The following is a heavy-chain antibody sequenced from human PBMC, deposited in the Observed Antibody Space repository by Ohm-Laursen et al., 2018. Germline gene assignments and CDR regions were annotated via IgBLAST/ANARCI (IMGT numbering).Heavy chain of an antibody. Sequence: SLRLSCTASGFTFSSYSTNWVRQAPGKGLEWVSYISSSSSTIYYADSVKGRFTISRDNAKNSLYLQMNSLRAEDTAVYYCASRRVGAGVVDYWGQETLVTVSS. D-gene: IGHD1-26*01. J-gene: IGHJ4*02. V-gene: IGHV3-48*01. CDR2: ISSSSSTI. CDR1: GFTFSSYS. CDR3: ASRRVGAGVVDY.